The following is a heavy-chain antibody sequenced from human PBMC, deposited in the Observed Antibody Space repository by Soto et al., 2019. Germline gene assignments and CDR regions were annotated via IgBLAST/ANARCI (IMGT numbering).Heavy chain of an antibody. J-gene: IGHJ4*02. CDR1: GYSFTSYW. CDR2: IYPGDSDT. V-gene: IGHV5-51*01. D-gene: IGHD1-26*01. Sequence: PGESLKISCKGSGYSFTSYWIGWVRQMPGKGLEWMGIIYPGDSDTRYSPSFQGQVTISADKSISTAYLQWSSLKLRSVTAADTAVYYCARGGYPSIDYWGQGTLVTVSS. CDR3: ARGGYPSIDY.